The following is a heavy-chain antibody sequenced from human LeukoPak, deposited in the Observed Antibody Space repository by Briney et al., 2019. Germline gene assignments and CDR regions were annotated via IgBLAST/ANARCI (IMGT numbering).Heavy chain of an antibody. CDR3: AKDQGVMFEYYFDY. J-gene: IGHJ4*02. V-gene: IGHV3-9*01. Sequence: GGSLRLSCAASGFTFDDDAMHWVRQAPGKGLEWVSGISWNSGSIGYADSVKGRFTISRDNAKNSLYLQMNSLRAEDTALYYCAKDQGVMFEYYFDYWGQGTLVTVSS. CDR1: GFTFDDDA. CDR2: ISWNSGSI. D-gene: IGHD3-10*02.